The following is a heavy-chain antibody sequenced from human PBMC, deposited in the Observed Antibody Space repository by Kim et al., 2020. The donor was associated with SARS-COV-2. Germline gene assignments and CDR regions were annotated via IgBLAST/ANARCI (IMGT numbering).Heavy chain of an antibody. V-gene: IGHV3-11*01. J-gene: IGHJ3*02. CDR3: AKPYDHDAFDI. Sequence: SSGSTICYADSVQGRFTISGDNAKNSLYLQMNSLRAEDTAVYYCAKPYDHDAFDIWGQGTMVTVSS. CDR2: SSGSTI. D-gene: IGHD3-22*01.